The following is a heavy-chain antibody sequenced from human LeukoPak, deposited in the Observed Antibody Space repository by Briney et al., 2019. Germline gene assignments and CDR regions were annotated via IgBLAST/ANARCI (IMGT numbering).Heavy chain of an antibody. CDR1: GYTFTGYY. J-gene: IGHJ4*02. D-gene: IGHD6-19*01. CDR2: INPNSGGT. Sequence: ASVKVSCKASGYTFTGYYMHWVRQAPGQGLEWMGWINPNSGGTNYAQKFQGIVTITRDTSASTAYMELSSLRSEDTAVYYCARTYSSGNFDYWGQGTLVTVSS. V-gene: IGHV1-2*02. CDR3: ARTYSSGNFDY.